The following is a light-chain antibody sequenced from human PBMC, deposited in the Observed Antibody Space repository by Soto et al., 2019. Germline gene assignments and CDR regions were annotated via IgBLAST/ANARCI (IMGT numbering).Light chain of an antibody. J-gene: IGKJ2*01. CDR1: QGNNSF. CDR2: AAS. Sequence: IQLTQSPSSLSASVGDRVTISCRASQGNNSFVAWYQQKSGKAPKLLIYAASTLQSGVPSRFSGSGSGTDFTLTISSLQHEDFETYYCQQLNDRRFSFGQGTKVDLK. CDR3: QQLNDRRFS. V-gene: IGKV1-9*01.